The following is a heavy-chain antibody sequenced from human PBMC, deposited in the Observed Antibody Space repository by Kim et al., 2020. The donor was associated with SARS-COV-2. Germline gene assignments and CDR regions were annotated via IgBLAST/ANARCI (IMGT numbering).Heavy chain of an antibody. V-gene: IGHV4-34*01. J-gene: IGHJ6*02. CDR3: ARGGDSSSSGARYYYYGMDV. D-gene: IGHD6-6*01. CDR1: GGSFSGYY. CDR2: INHSGST. Sequence: SETLSLTCAVYGGSFSGYYWSWIRQPPGKGLEWIGEINHSGSTNYNPSLKSRVTISVDTSKNQFSLKLSSVTAADTAVYYCARGGDSSSSGARYYYYGMDVWGQGPPVPVSS.